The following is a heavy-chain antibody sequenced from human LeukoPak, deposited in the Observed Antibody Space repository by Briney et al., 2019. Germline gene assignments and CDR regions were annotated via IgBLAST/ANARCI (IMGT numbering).Heavy chain of an antibody. J-gene: IGHJ4*02. D-gene: IGHD3-22*01. CDR2: ISYDGSKE. CDR1: GFTFSGYG. CDR3: AKANYYDSSGYWDYFDY. Sequence: GGSLRLSCAASGFTFSGYGMHWVRQAPGKGLEWVAFISYDGSKEYYADSVKGRFTISRDNSKNTLYLQMNSLRAEDTAVYYCAKANYYDSSGYWDYFDYWGQGTLVTVSS. V-gene: IGHV3-30*02.